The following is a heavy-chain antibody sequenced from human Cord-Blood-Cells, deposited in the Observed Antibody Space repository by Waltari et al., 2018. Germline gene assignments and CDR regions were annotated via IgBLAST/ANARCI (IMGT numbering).Heavy chain of an antibody. CDR3: ATRHGYSSSWYYFQH. Sequence: QVQLQQWGAGLLKPSETLSLTCTVYGGSFSGYYWSWIRQPPGKGLGWIGEINHSGSTNYNPAHKSRVTISVDTSKNQFSLKLSSVTAADTAVYYCATRHGYSSSWYYFQHWGQGTLVTVSS. CDR2: INHSGST. CDR1: GGSFSGYY. J-gene: IGHJ1*01. V-gene: IGHV4-34*01. D-gene: IGHD6-13*01.